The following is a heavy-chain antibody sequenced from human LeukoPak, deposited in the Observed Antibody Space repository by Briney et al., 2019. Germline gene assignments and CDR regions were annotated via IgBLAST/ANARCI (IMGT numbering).Heavy chain of an antibody. CDR1: GGSISSSSYY. CDR2: IYYSGST. D-gene: IGHD5-18*01. J-gene: IGHJ6*03. CDR3: ARGYSYGYYYYYYYYMDV. V-gene: IGHV4-39*07. Sequence: SETLSLTCTVSGGSISSSSYYWGWIRQPPGKGLEWIGSIYYSGSTYYNPSLKSRVTISVDTSKNQFSLKLSSVTAANTAVYYCARGYSYGYYYYYYYYMDVWGKGTTVTVSS.